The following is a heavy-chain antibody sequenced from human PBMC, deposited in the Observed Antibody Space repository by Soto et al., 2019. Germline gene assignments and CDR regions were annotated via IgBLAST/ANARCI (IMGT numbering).Heavy chain of an antibody. CDR3: ARDDRITMVRGGKRNYYYGMDV. J-gene: IGHJ6*02. V-gene: IGHV4-59*01. CDR2: LYYSGST. CDR1: GGSISSYY. Sequence: PSETLSLTCTVSGGSISSYYWSWIRQPPGKGLEWIGHLYYSGSTNYNPSLKSRVTLSLYTFKNQFSLKMSSVTHADTAVYYCARDDRITMVRGGKRNYYYGMDVWGQGTTVT. D-gene: IGHD3-10*01.